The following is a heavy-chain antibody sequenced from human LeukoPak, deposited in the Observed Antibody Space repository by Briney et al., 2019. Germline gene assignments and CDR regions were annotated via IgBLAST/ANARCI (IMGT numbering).Heavy chain of an antibody. V-gene: IGHV3-9*01. CDR1: GFTFDDYA. J-gene: IGHJ3*02. CDR3: AKDLGGGRDT. CDR2: ISWNSGSI. D-gene: IGHD1-26*01. Sequence: GGSLRLSCAASGFTFDDYAMHWVRQAPGKGLEWVSGISWNSGSIGYADSVKGRFTISRDNAKNSLYLQMNSLRAEDTALYYCAKDLGGGRDTWGQGTMVTVSS.